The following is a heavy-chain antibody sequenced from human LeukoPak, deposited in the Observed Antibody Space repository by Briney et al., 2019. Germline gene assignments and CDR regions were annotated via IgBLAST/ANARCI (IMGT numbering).Heavy chain of an antibody. CDR2: ISAYNGNT. Sequence: ASVKVSCKASGYTFTSYGISWVRQAPGQGLELMGWISAYNGNTNYAQKLQGRVTMTTDTSTSTAYMELRSLRSDDTAVYYCARVEFSGYAPSFDYWGQGTLVTVSS. CDR3: ARVEFSGYAPSFDY. CDR1: GYTFTSYG. V-gene: IGHV1-18*01. J-gene: IGHJ4*02. D-gene: IGHD5-12*01.